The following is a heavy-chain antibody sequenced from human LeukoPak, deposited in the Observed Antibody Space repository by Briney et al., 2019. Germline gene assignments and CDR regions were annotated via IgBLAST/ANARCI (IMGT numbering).Heavy chain of an antibody. V-gene: IGHV4-34*01. D-gene: IGHD6-13*01. CDR1: GGSFSGYY. CDR2: INHSGST. CDR3: ARSAGTWRQKYFDY. Sequence: PSETLSLTCAVYGGSFSGYYWSWIRQPPGKGPEWIGEINHSGSTNYNPSLKSRVTISVDTSKNQFSLKLSSVTAADTAVYYCARSAGTWRQKYFDYWGQGTLVTVSS. J-gene: IGHJ4*02.